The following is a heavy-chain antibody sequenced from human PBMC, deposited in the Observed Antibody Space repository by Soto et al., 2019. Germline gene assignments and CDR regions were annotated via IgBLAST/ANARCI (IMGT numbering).Heavy chain of an antibody. CDR2: IDPSDSYT. V-gene: IGHV5-10-1*01. CDR1: GYSFTSYW. CDR3: ARHTAMGFYYYYGMDV. J-gene: IGHJ6*02. D-gene: IGHD5-18*01. Sequence: GESLKISCKGSGYSFTSYWISGVRQMPGKGLEWMGRIDPSDSYTNYSPSFQGHVTISADKSISTAYLQWSSLKASDTAMYYCARHTAMGFYYYYGMDVWGQGTTVTV.